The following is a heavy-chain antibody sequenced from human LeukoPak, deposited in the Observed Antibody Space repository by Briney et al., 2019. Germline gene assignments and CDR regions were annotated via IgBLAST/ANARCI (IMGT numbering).Heavy chain of an antibody. CDR1: GGSISSSNYY. J-gene: IGHJ3*02. D-gene: IGHD1-26*01. Sequence: SETLSLTCSVSGGSISSSNYYWGWIRQSSGKGLEWIGNIYYSGTTFYNPSLKSRVTISVVTSKNQFSLKLTSVTAADTAVYYCARHGSGGRAFDIWGQGTLVTVSS. V-gene: IGHV4-39*01. CDR3: ARHGSGGRAFDI. CDR2: IYYSGTT.